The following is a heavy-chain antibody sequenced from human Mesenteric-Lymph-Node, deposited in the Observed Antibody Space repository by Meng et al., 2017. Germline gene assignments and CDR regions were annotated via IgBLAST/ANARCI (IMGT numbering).Heavy chain of an antibody. CDR2: IIPIFGTA. Sequence: SVKVSCKASGGTFSSYAISWVRQAPGQGLEWMGGIIPIFGTANYAQKFQGRVTITADESTSTAYMELSSLRSEDTAVYYCARGGYNLYYYYYYGMDVWGQGPTVTVSS. V-gene: IGHV1-69*13. CDR3: ARGGYNLYYYYYYGMDV. CDR1: GGTFSSYA. J-gene: IGHJ6*02. D-gene: IGHD5-24*01.